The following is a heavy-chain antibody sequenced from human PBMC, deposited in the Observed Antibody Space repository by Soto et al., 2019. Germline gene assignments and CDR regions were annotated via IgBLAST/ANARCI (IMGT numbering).Heavy chain of an antibody. D-gene: IGHD4-4*01. CDR3: ARPLWRDDYNWGYFDL. CDR1: GFTFSSYG. V-gene: IGHV3-30*03. Sequence: GGSLRLSCAASGFTFSSYGMHWVRQAPGKGLEWVAVISYDGSNKYYTDSVKGRFTISRDNSKNTLYLQMNSLRAEDAAVYYCARPLWRDDYNWGYFDLWGRGTLVTV. CDR2: ISYDGSNK. J-gene: IGHJ2*01.